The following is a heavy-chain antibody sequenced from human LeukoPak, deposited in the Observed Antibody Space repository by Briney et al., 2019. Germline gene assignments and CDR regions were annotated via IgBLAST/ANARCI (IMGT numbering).Heavy chain of an antibody. Sequence: PGGSLRLSCAASGFTFSSYAMHWVRQAPGKGLEWVAVISYDGSNKYYADSVKGRFTISRDNSKNTLYLQMNSLRAEDTAVYYCARLPGLAVRGVTSQDWFDPWGQGTLVTVSS. CDR1: GFTFSSYA. CDR2: ISYDGSNK. V-gene: IGHV3-30*01. CDR3: ARLPGLAVRGVTSQDWFDP. J-gene: IGHJ5*02. D-gene: IGHD3-10*01.